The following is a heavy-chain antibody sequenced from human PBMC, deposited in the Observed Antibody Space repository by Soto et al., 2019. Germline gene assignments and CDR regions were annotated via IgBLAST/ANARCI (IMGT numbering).Heavy chain of an antibody. D-gene: IGHD5-12*01. CDR1: GFTFRSYH. CDR2: ISYDENNK. J-gene: IGHJ4*02. CDR3: AKAPRYSSGYDYWSY. V-gene: IGHV3-30-3*02. Sequence: GGSLRLSCAASGFTFRSYHMHWVRQAPGKGLEWVASISYDENNKYYTDSVKGRFTISRDNSKNTLYLQMNSLRAADTAVYYCAKAPRYSSGYDYWSYWGRRTLVTVSS.